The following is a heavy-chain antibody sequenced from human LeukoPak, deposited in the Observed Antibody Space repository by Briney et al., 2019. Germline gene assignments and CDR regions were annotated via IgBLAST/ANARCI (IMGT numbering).Heavy chain of an antibody. CDR3: AKEKQLWLSVRYYFDY. Sequence: GGSLRLSCAASGFTFSSYAMSWVRQAPGKGLEWDSAISGSGGSTYYADSVKGRFTISRDNSKNTLYLQMNSLRAEDTAVYYRAKEKQLWLSVRYYFDYWSQGTLVTVSS. V-gene: IGHV3-23*01. CDR2: ISGSGGST. J-gene: IGHJ4*02. D-gene: IGHD5-18*01. CDR1: GFTFSSYA.